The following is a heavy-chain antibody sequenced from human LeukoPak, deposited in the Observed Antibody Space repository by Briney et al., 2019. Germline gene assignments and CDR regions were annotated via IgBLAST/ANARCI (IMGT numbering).Heavy chain of an antibody. D-gene: IGHD1-26*01. CDR2: ISGSGGST. J-gene: IGHJ4*02. CDR1: GFDFSSNG. V-gene: IGHV3-23*01. CDR3: AKDISGSYRPHYFDY. Sequence: PGGSLRLSCAASGFDFSSNGRSWVRQAPGKGLEWVSAISGSGGSTYYADSVKGRFAISRDKSKNTLYLQMNSLRAEDTAVYYCAKDISGSYRPHYFDYWGQGTLVTVSS.